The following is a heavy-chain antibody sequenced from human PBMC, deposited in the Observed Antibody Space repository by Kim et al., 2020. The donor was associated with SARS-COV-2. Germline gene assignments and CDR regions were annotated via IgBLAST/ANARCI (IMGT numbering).Heavy chain of an antibody. J-gene: IGHJ5*02. V-gene: IGHV4-34*01. CDR1: GGSFSGYY. Sequence: SETLSLTCAVYGGSFSGYYWSWIRQPPGKGLEWIGEINHSGSTNYNPSLKSRVTISVDTSKNQFSLKLSSVTAADTAVYYCATRGAVWFDPWGQGTLVTVSS. CDR3: ATRGAVWFDP. CDR2: INHSGST.